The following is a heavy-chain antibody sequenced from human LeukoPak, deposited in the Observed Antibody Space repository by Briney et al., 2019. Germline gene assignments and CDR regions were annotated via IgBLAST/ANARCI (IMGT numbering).Heavy chain of an antibody. V-gene: IGHV1-46*01. J-gene: IGHJ6*02. D-gene: IGHD3-3*01. CDR1: GYTFTGYY. CDR3: ARDLGVASSYYAMDV. Sequence: ASVKVSCKASGYTFTGYYMHWVRQAPGQGLEWMGIINPSGGSTASAQKFQGRVTMTRDTSTSTVYMELSSLRSEDTAVYYCARDLGVASSYYAMDVWGQGTTVTVSS. CDR2: INPSGGST.